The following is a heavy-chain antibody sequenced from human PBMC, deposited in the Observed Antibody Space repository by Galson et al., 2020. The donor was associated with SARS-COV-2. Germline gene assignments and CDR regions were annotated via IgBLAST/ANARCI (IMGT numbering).Heavy chain of an antibody. D-gene: IGHD7-27*01. CDR1: GFSVTNTY. J-gene: IGHJ4*02. V-gene: IGHV3-66*02. CDR3: FKEAPGAQSDD. Sequence: GGSLRLSCAASGFSVTNTYMDWVRLAPGKGLEWVSLIFDDGRTFYGDSVRGRFTISRDISKNTLYLQMNSLRLEDTAFYYCFKEAPGAQSDDWGQGTLVTVSS. CDR2: IFDDGRT.